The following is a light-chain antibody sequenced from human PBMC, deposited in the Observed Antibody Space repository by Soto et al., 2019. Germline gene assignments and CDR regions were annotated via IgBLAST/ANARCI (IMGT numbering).Light chain of an antibody. J-gene: IGKJ2*01. V-gene: IGKV1-39*01. CDR3: QQGYSTPYT. CDR1: LSISTY. CDR2: AAS. Sequence: DIQMTQSPSSLSASVGDRVTITCRASLSISTYLGWYQQKPGKAPKLLIYAASTLQGGVPSRFSGSGSGTDFTLTISSLQPEDFGRYYCQQGYSTPYTFGQGTKLEIK.